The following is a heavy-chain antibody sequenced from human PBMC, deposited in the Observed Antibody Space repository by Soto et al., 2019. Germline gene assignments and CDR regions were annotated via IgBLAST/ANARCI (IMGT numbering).Heavy chain of an antibody. J-gene: IGHJ5*02. CDR2: INAGNGNT. CDR3: ARDASNPYSKFNWFDP. V-gene: IGHV1-3*01. Sequence: ASVKVSCKASGYTFTSYAMHWVRQAPGQRPEWMGWINAGNGNTKYSQKFQGRVTITRDTSASTAYMELSSLRSEDTAVYYCARDASNPYSKFNWFDPWGQGTLVTVSS. D-gene: IGHD2-15*01. CDR1: GYTFTSYA.